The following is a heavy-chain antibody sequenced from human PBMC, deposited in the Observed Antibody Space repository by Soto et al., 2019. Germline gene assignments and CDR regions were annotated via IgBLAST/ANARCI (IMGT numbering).Heavy chain of an antibody. J-gene: IGHJ6*01. CDR2: ISYYGSNK. D-gene: IGHD6-19*01. V-gene: IGHV3-30-3*01. Sequence: QVQLVESGGGVVQPGRSLRLSCAASGFTFSSYAMHWVRQAPGKGLEWVAVISYYGSNKYYAASVKGRFTITRDNSKNTRDLQMGSRRAETKAVYYCASDWRHSSGWYRYYSYGMDVWGQGTTVTVSS. CDR3: ASDWRHSSGWYRYYSYGMDV. CDR1: GFTFSSYA.